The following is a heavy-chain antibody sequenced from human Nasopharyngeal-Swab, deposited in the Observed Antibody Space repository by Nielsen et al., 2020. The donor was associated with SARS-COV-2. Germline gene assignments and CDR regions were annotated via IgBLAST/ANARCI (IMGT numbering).Heavy chain of an antibody. CDR1: GFTFNRKN. CDR3: ARDRGLLSDYEGDYFNGMDL. D-gene: IGHD5-12*01. CDR2: ISSRSGYV. J-gene: IGHJ6*02. Sequence: GESLKISCVGSGFTFNRKNVHWVRQAPGKGLEWLSSISSRSGYVHYADSLEGRAIISRDNDKNSLYLHINSLRAEDTAVYYCARDRGLLSDYEGDYFNGMDLWGQGTTVTVSS. V-gene: IGHV3-21*01.